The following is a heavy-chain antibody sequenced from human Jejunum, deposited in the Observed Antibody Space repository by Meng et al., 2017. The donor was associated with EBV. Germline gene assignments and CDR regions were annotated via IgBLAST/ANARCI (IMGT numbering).Heavy chain of an antibody. CDR2: TVPIFGTT. D-gene: IGHD4-17*01. CDR3: ARAGGDYEDY. J-gene: IGHJ4*02. Sequence: QEQLVQSGAEVKKPGSSGKVSCKASRARLGTYSVSWVRQAPGQGLEWMGNTVPIFGTTSYAQKFQGRVTITADESTRTAFMELRNLRSEDSAMDYCARAGGDYEDYWGQGTLVTVSS. V-gene: IGHV1-69*15. CDR1: RARLGTYS.